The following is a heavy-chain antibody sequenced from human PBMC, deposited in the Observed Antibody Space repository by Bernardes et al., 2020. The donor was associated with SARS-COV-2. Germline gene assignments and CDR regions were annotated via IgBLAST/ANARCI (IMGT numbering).Heavy chain of an antibody. CDR3: ARGKWELLEAFDY. CDR2: VYTSGST. D-gene: IGHD1-26*01. Sequence: SETLSLTCTVSGGSISSYYWSWIRQPAGKGLEWIGRVYTSGSTSYNPSLKSRVTMSVDTSKNQFSLQLNSVTPEDTAVYYCARGKWELLEAFDYWGQGTLVTVSS. V-gene: IGHV4-4*07. J-gene: IGHJ4*02. CDR1: GGSISSYY.